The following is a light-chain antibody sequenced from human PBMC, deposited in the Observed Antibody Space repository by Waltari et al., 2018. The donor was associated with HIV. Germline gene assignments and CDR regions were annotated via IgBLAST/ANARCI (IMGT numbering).Light chain of an antibody. J-gene: IGKJ1*01. V-gene: IGKV1-5*03. CDR2: KAS. CDR3: QHYNSSPWT. Sequence: DIQLTQSPSTLSASVGDRVSITCRASQSISTWLAWDQQKPGKAPKLLIYKASILQGGVPSRFSGSGSGTEFTLTISSLQPDDFATYYCQHYNSSPWTFGQGTKVEIK. CDR1: QSISTW.